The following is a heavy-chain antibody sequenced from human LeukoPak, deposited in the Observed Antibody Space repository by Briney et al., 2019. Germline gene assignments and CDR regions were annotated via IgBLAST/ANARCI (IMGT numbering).Heavy chain of an antibody. CDR3: ARVAVTGAARLDY. V-gene: IGHV4-34*01. D-gene: IGHD6-19*01. J-gene: IGHJ4*02. CDR2: IYYSEST. CDR1: GGSFGGYY. Sequence: SETLSLTCAVYGGSFGGYYWSWIRQPPGKGLEWIGDIYYSESTNYNPSLKSRVTMSLDKSKNQLSLNLKFVTAADTALYYCARVAVTGAARLDYWGQGTLVAVSS.